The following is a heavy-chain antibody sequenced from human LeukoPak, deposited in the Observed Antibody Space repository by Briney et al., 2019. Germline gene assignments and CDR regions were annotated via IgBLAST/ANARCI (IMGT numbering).Heavy chain of an antibody. D-gene: IGHD5-18*01. Sequence: SETLSLTCAVYGGSFSGYYWSWIRQPPGKGLEWIGSIYYSGSTYYNPSLKSRVTISVDTSKNQFSLKLSSVTAADTAVYYCARPRDTAMVADAFDIWGQGTMVTVSS. CDR1: GGSFSGYY. CDR3: ARPRDTAMVADAFDI. J-gene: IGHJ3*02. CDR2: IYYSGST. V-gene: IGHV4-34*01.